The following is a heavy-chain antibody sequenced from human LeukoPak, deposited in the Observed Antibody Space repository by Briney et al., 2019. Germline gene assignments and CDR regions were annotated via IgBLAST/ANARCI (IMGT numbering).Heavy chain of an antibody. CDR2: ISGSGGST. CDR1: GFTFSSYA. Sequence: PGGSLRLSCAASGFTFSSYAMSGVRQAPGKGLEWVSAISGSGGSTYYADSVKGRFTISRDNSKNTLYLQMNSLRAEDTAVYYCAKGAIFGVVMGGDYFDYWGQGTLVTVFS. CDR3: AKGAIFGVVMGGDYFDY. V-gene: IGHV3-23*01. D-gene: IGHD3-3*01. J-gene: IGHJ4*02.